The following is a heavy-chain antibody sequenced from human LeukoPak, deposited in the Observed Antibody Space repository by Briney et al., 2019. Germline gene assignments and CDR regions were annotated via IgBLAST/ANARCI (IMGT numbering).Heavy chain of an antibody. CDR3: ARIRSHRTSYFDY. V-gene: IGHV4-34*01. CDR2: INHSGST. J-gene: IGHJ4*02. D-gene: IGHD1-1*01. Sequence: SETLSLTCAVYGGSFSGYYWSWIRQPPGKGLEWIGEINHSGSTNYNPSLKSRVTISVDTSKNQFSLKLSYVTAADTAVYYCARIRSHRTSYFDYWGQGTLVPVSS. CDR1: GGSFSGYY.